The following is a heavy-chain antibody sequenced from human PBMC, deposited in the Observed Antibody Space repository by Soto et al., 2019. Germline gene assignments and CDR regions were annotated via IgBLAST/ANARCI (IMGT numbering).Heavy chain of an antibody. J-gene: IGHJ5*02. CDR1: GGTFSSYT. Sequence: QVQLVQSGAEVKKPGSSVKVSCKASGGTFSSYTISWVRQAPGQGLEWMGRIIPILGIANYAQKFQGRVTITADKSTSTSDMDLSSLRSEDTAVYYCARDNVYWATNFRHNGYWFDPWGQGTLVTVSS. D-gene: IGHD2-8*02. CDR2: IIPILGIA. CDR3: ARDNVYWATNFRHNGYWFDP. V-gene: IGHV1-69*08.